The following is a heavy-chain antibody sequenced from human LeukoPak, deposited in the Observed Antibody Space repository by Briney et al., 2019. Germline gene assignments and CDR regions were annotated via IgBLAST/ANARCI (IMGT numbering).Heavy chain of an antibody. CDR3: ARASRGYSYGYVVDY. Sequence: GGSLRLSCAASGFTFSDYYMRWIRQAPGKGLEGVSYISSSGSQMYYTECVKGRFTGSRDNAKNSQYMQMNSLRAEDTAVYYCARASRGYSYGYVVDYWGQGTLVTVSS. J-gene: IGHJ4*02. CDR1: GFTFSDYY. V-gene: IGHV3-11*01. CDR2: ISSSGSQM. D-gene: IGHD5-18*01.